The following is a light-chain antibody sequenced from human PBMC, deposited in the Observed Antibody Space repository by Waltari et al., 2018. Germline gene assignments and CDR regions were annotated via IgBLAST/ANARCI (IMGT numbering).Light chain of an antibody. CDR2: SVT. CDR1: NSDIGEYKY. V-gene: IGLV2-11*01. J-gene: IGLJ2*01. CDR3: CSYAGRYTMI. Sequence: QSALTQPRSVSGSPGQTVTISCTGTNSDIGEYKYVSWFQLHPGQAPKLIIYSVTDRPSGVPHRFSGSKSGSTASLTISGLQPEDEGDYFCCSYAGRYTMIFGGGTRLTVL.